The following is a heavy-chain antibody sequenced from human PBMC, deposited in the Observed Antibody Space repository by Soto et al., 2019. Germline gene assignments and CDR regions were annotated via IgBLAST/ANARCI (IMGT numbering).Heavy chain of an antibody. Sequence: ASVKVSCKASGYTFTYRYLHWVRQAPGQALEWMGWITPFNGNTNYAQKFQDRVTITRDRSMSTAYMELSSLRSEDTAMYYCASGYYDSSGYWYYFDYWGQGTLVTVSS. CDR3: ASGYYDSSGYWYYFDY. CDR1: GYTFTYRY. D-gene: IGHD3-22*01. V-gene: IGHV1-45*02. J-gene: IGHJ4*02. CDR2: ITPFNGNT.